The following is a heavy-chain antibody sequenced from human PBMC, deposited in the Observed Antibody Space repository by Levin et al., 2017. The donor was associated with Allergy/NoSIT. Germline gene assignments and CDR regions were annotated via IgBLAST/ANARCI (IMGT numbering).Heavy chain of an antibody. CDR2: ISWDGGST. D-gene: IGHD5-18*01. CDR1: GFTFDDYT. CDR3: AKERDTAMVLDY. J-gene: IGHJ4*02. V-gene: IGHV3-43*01. Sequence: GGSLRLSCAASGFTFDDYTMHWVRQAPGKGLEWVSLISWDGGSTYYADSVKGRFTISRDNSKNSLYLQMNSLRTEDTALYYCAKERDTAMVLDYWGQGTLVTVSS.